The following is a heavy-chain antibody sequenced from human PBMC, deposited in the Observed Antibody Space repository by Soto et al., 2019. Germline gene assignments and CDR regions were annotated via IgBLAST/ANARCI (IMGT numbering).Heavy chain of an antibody. CDR1: GFTFSNYI. V-gene: IGHV3-30-3*01. Sequence: QVQLVESGGGVVQPGRSLRLSCAASGFTFSNYIMHWVRQAPGKGLEWVAIILHDGNNKYYADSVKGRFTISRDNSKNTLYLQMNSLRTEDTAIYYCARDDEGGNYCDLGYWGQGTLVTVSS. CDR3: ARDDEGGNYCDLGY. D-gene: IGHD3-10*01. CDR2: ILHDGNNK. J-gene: IGHJ4*02.